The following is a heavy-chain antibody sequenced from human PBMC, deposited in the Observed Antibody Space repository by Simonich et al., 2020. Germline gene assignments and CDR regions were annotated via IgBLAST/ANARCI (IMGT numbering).Heavy chain of an antibody. CDR2: IYYSGIT. CDR1: GGSISSYY. Sequence: QVQLQESGPGLVKHSETLSLTCTVSGGSISSYYWRWIRQPPGKGLDWIGNIYYSGITNYNPPLKSRVTISVDTSKNQFSLKLSSVTAADTAVYYCARLPDYWGQGTLVTVSS. J-gene: IGHJ4*02. V-gene: IGHV4-59*08. CDR3: ARLPDY.